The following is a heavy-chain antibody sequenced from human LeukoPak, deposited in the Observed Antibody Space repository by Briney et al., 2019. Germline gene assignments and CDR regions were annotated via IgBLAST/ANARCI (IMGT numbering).Heavy chain of an antibody. CDR2: TSYSGNT. J-gene: IGHJ6*03. V-gene: IGHV4-61*08. CDR3: ARCPKGVYYYYLDV. Sequence: SETLSLTCTVSGGSISSGGYYWSWIRQPPGKGLEWIVYTSYSGNTDYNPSLESRVIISVDSSKNQFSLKLTSVTAADTAVYFCARCPKGVYYYYLDVWGKGTTVIVSS. CDR1: GGSISSGGYY.